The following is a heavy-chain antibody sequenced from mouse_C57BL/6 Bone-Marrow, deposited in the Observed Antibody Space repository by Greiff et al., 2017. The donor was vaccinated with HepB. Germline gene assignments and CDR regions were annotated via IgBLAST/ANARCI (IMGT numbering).Heavy chain of an antibody. V-gene: IGHV5-6*01. CDR1: GFTFSSYG. D-gene: IGHD1-1*01. CDR3: ARQTTVVATPFAY. Sequence: EVKVAESGGDLVKPGGSLKLSCAASGFTFSSYGMSWVRQTPDKRLEWVATISSGGSYTYYPDSVKGRFTISRDNAKNTLYLQMSSLKSEDTAMYYCARQTTVVATPFAYWGQGTLVTVSA. J-gene: IGHJ3*01. CDR2: ISSGGSYT.